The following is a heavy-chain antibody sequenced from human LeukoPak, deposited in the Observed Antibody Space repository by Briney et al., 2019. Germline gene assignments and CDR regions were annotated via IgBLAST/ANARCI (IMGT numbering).Heavy chain of an antibody. D-gene: IGHD4-17*01. Sequence: SSETLSLTCSVSGGFNTHYYWTWIRQPPGKGLELIGYIYHSGSTNYNPSLNSRVTISVDTSKNHFSLKLSSVTAADTAVYYCARTGYGDYPNRYYFDYWGQGTLVTVSS. CDR3: ARTGYGDYPNRYYFDY. CDR2: IYHSGST. V-gene: IGHV4-59*01. J-gene: IGHJ4*02. CDR1: GGFNTHYY.